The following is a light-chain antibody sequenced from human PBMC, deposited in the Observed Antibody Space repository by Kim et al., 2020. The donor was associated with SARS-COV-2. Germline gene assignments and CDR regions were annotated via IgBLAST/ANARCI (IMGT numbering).Light chain of an antibody. CDR2: GAS. V-gene: IGKV3-15*01. J-gene: IGKJ4*01. CDR3: HQYNNRPPLT. CDR1: QSVSSN. Sequence: SPGERATLSCRASQSVSSNLAWYQQKTAQAPTRLINGASTRATGSPARCSGSGSGTEFTLTIISLQSEDDSVDYCHQYNNRPPLTFGGGTKVDIK.